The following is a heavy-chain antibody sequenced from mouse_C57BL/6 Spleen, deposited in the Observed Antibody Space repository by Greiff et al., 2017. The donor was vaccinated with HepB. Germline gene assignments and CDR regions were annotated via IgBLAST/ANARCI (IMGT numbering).Heavy chain of an antibody. V-gene: IGHV1-26*01. CDR1: GYTFTDYY. CDR2: INPNNGGT. CDR3: ARWLLSVVIYAMDY. D-gene: IGHD2-3*01. Sequence: VQLQQSGPELVKPGASVKISCKASGYTFTDYYMNWVKQSHGKSLEWIGDINPNNGGTSYNQKFKGKATLTVDKSSSTAYMELRSLTSEDSAVYYCARWLLSVVIYAMDYWGQGTSVTVSS. J-gene: IGHJ4*01.